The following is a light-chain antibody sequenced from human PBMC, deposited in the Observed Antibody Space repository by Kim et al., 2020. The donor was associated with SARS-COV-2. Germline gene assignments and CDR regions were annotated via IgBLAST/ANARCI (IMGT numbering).Light chain of an antibody. J-gene: IGLJ2*01. V-gene: IGLV2-8*01. CDR1: SDYVGGYNF. CDR2: VVS. CDR3: KSYGSIDNLL. Sequence: GHSVCLCCTGTSDYVGGYNFFSWYQQHPAEAPKLIIYVVSQPPSGFPDRFSCSKSDNTASLTVSVLQAEDEADYYCKSYGSIDNLLFGGGTQLPVL.